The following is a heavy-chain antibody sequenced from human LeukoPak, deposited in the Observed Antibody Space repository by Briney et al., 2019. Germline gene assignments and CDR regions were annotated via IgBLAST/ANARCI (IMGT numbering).Heavy chain of an antibody. CDR3: AREGWQWLVHAFDI. CDR2: IYAYKGNT. V-gene: IGHV1-18*01. J-gene: IGHJ3*02. D-gene: IGHD6-19*01. CDR1: GYTFTSYG. Sequence: GASVKVSCKASGYTFTSYGISWVRQAPGQGLEWMGRIYAYKGNTKYAQKLQGTVTMTPKPSPSTAYMSLRNLRSGHPALIHCAREGWQWLVHAFDIWGQGTMVTVSA.